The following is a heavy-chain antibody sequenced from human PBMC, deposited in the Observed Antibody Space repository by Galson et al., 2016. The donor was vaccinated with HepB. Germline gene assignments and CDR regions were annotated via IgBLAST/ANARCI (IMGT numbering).Heavy chain of an antibody. CDR1: GFTFSNYW. D-gene: IGHD1-26*01. V-gene: IGHV3-74*01. Sequence: SLRLSRAASGFTFSNYWMHWVRQVPGKGLVWVSRINTDGDTTGYADSVKGRFTISRDNAKNTLYLQMNSLRAEDTAVYYCARDQIEWDGYNYGMDVWGQGTTVTVSS. CDR2: INTDGDTT. J-gene: IGHJ6*02. CDR3: ARDQIEWDGYNYGMDV.